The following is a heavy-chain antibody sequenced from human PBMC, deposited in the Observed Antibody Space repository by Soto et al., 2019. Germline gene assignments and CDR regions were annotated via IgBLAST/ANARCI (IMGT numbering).Heavy chain of an antibody. V-gene: IGHV1-18*04. CDR2: ISGYNGNT. D-gene: IGHD3-9*01. Sequence: ASVKVSCKASGYTFTSYGISWVRQAPGQGLEWMGWISGYNGNTKYAQKVQGRVTLTTDTSTSTAYMELSSLRSEDTAVYYCARGALATTISGALLFDPWGQGTLVPSPQ. J-gene: IGHJ5*02. CDR3: ARGALATTISGALLFDP. CDR1: GYTFTSYG.